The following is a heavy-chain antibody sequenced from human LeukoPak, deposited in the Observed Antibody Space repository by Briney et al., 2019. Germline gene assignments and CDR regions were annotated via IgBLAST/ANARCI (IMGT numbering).Heavy chain of an antibody. CDR3: ARDYGSGSYYPY. CDR2: IYHSGST. D-gene: IGHD3-10*01. J-gene: IGHJ4*02. CDR1: GYSISSGYY. Sequence: SETLSLTCTVSGYSISSGYYWGWIRQHPGKGLEWIGSIYHSGSTYYNPSLKSRVTISVDTSKNQFSLKLNSVTAADTAVYYCARDYGSGSYYPYWGQGTLVTVSS. V-gene: IGHV4-38-2*02.